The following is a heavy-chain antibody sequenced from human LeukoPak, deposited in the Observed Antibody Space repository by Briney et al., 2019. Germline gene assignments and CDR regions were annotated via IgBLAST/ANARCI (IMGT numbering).Heavy chain of an antibody. J-gene: IGHJ6*03. Sequence: SETMSLTCTVSGYSISSGYYWGGIRQPPGKGLEWIGSIYHSGSTYYNPSLKSRVTISVDTSKNQFSLKLSSVTAADTAVYYCARVTRGYSYGSYYYYYMDVWGKGTTVTVSS. V-gene: IGHV4-38-2*02. CDR3: ARVTRGYSYGSYYYYYMDV. CDR2: IYHSGST. D-gene: IGHD5-18*01. CDR1: GYSISSGYY.